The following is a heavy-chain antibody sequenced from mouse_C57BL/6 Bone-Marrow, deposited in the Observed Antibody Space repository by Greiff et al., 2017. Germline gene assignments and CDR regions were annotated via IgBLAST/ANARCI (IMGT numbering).Heavy chain of an antibody. V-gene: IGHV1-9*01. J-gene: IGHJ2*01. Sequence: VQLQQSGAELMKPGASVKLSCKATGYTFTGYWIEWVKQRPGHGLAWIGEILPGSGRTNYNEKFKGKDTFTADTSSNTAYMQISSLTTEDSAIYYCARDYVSLYYFDYWGQGTTLTVSS. CDR3: ARDYVSLYYFDY. CDR1: GYTFTGYW. CDR2: ILPGSGRT. D-gene: IGHD1-1*01.